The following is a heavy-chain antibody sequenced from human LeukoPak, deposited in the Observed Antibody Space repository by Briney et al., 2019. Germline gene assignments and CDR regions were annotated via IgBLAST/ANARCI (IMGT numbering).Heavy chain of an antibody. J-gene: IGHJ4*02. CDR2: IYYSGST. CDR1: GDSISRYY. CDR3: ARGAVAGYTNAPLDY. Sequence: PSETLSLTCTVSGDSISRYYWSWIRQPPGKGLEWIGYIYYSGSTNYNPSLKSRVSISVDTSKNQFSLKLSSVTAADTAVYYCARGAVAGYTNAPLDYWGQGTVVTVSS. D-gene: IGHD6-13*01. V-gene: IGHV4-59*01.